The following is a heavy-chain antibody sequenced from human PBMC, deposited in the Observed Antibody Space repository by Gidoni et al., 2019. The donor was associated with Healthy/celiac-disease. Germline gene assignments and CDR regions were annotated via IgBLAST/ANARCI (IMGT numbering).Heavy chain of an antibody. CDR1: GGTFSSYA. V-gene: IGHV1-69*06. CDR3: AIVTGSPGGY. D-gene: IGHD3-10*01. J-gene: IGHJ4*02. CDR2: ILPLFGPA. Sequence: QVQLVQSGAEVKKPGSAVKVSCKDSGGTFSSYAISRVRQAPGQGLEWMGGILPLFGPANYAQKFQGRLTFTAVKSARTSYMELSSLRSEDTAVYYCAIVTGSPGGYWGQGTLVTVSS.